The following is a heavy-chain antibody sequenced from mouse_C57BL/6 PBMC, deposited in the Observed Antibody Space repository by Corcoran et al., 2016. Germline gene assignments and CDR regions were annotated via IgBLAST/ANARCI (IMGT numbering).Heavy chain of an antibody. V-gene: IGHV1-81*01. J-gene: IGHJ4*01. CDR1: GYTFTSYG. CDR3: ARVYYSNYVGAMDY. Sequence: QVQLQQSGADLARPGASVKLSCKASGYTFTSYGISWVKQRTGQGLEWVGEIYPRSGNTYYNEKFKGKATLTADKSSSTAYMELRSLTSEDSAVYFCARVYYSNYVGAMDYWGQGTSVTVSS. D-gene: IGHD2-5*01. CDR2: IYPRSGNT.